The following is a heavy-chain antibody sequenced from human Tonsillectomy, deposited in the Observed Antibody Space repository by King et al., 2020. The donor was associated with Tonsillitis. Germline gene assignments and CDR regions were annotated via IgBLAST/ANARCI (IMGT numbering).Heavy chain of an antibody. Sequence: VQLVESGGGLVQPGGSLRLSCAASGFTFNSYEMNWVRQAPGKGLEWVSYISSRGSTIYYADSVKGRFTISRDNAKNSVYLQMSSLRVEDTAIYYCARGVGIAATGYWCDYWGQGTLVTVSS. D-gene: IGHD6-13*01. J-gene: IGHJ4*02. CDR2: ISSRGSTI. CDR3: ARGVGIAATGYWCDY. V-gene: IGHV3-48*03. CDR1: GFTFNSYE.